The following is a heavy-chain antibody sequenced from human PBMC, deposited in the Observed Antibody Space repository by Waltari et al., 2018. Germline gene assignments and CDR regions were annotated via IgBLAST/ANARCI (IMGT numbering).Heavy chain of an antibody. V-gene: IGHV1-69*12. CDR1: GGTFSSYA. Sequence: QVQLVQSGAEVKKPGSSVKVSCKASGGTFSSYATSWVRQDPGQGLEWMGGIIPIFGTANYAQKFQGRVTITADESTSTAYMELSSLRSEDTAVYYCARGVLGAIVVVPAAIWFDPWGQGTLVTVSS. CDR3: ARGVLGAIVVVPAAIWFDP. J-gene: IGHJ5*02. D-gene: IGHD2-2*01. CDR2: IIPIFGTA.